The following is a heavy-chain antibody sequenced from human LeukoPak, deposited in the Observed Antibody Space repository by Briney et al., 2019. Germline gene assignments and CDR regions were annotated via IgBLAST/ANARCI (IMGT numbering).Heavy chain of an antibody. Sequence: PSETLSLTCAVYGGSFNGYYWSWIRQPPGKGLEWIGEINHSGSTNYNPSLKSRVTISVDTSKNQFSLKLSSVTAADTAVYYCARPSRKYSSSSHFDYWGQGTLVTVSS. CDR3: ARPSRKYSSSSHFDY. CDR1: GGSFNGYY. CDR2: INHSGST. D-gene: IGHD6-13*01. V-gene: IGHV4-34*01. J-gene: IGHJ4*02.